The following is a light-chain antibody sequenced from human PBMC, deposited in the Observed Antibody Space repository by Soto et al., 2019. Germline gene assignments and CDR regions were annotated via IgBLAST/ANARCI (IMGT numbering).Light chain of an antibody. Sequence: DIQMTQSPSTLSGSVGDRVTITCRASQTISSWLAWYQQKPGKAPKLLIYKASTLKSGVPSRFSGSGSGTEFTLTISSLQPDDFLIYYCQHYNSYSEAFGQGTKVELK. CDR2: KAS. V-gene: IGKV1-5*03. CDR3: QHYNSYSEA. CDR1: QTISSW. J-gene: IGKJ1*01.